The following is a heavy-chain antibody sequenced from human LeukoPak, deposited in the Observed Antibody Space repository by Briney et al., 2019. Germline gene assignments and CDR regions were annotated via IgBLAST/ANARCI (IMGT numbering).Heavy chain of an antibody. CDR3: ARDGSLYGELDY. CDR2: ISSDGSNK. J-gene: IGHJ4*02. D-gene: IGHD4-17*01. Sequence: GGSLRLSCAASGFTFSSYGMYWVRQAPGKGLEWVAVISSDGSNKYYADSVKGRFTISRDNSKNTLYLQMNSLRAEDTAVYYCARDGSLYGELDYWGQGTLVTVSS. CDR1: GFTFSSYG. V-gene: IGHV3-30*03.